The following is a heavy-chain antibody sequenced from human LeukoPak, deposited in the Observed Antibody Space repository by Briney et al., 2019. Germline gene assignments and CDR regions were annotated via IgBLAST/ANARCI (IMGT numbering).Heavy chain of an antibody. CDR3: ARDWDTAMAPLDY. CDR2: INSDGSST. Sequence: PGGSLRLSCAASGFTFSSYSMNWVRQAPGKGLVWVSRINSDGSSTSYADSVKGRFTISRDNAKNTLYLQMNSLRAEDTAVYYCARDWDTAMAPLDYWGQGTLVTVSS. J-gene: IGHJ4*02. D-gene: IGHD5-18*01. CDR1: GFTFSSYS. V-gene: IGHV3-74*01.